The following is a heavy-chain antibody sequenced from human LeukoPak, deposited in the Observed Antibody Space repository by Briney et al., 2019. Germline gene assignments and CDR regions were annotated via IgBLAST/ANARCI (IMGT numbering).Heavy chain of an antibody. CDR1: GYTFTGYD. V-gene: IGHV1-8*01. J-gene: IGHJ6*02. Sequence: ASVKVSCKASGYTFTGYDINWVRQATGQGLEWMGWMNPNSGNTGYAQKFQGRVTMTRNTSISTAYMELSSLRSEDTAVYYCATAGFGEFYYYYGMDVWGQGTTVTVSS. D-gene: IGHD3-10*01. CDR3: ATAGFGEFYYYYGMDV. CDR2: MNPNSGNT.